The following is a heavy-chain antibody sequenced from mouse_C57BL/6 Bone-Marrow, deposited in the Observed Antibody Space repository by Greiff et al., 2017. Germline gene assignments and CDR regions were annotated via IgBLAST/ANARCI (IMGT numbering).Heavy chain of an antibody. J-gene: IGHJ3*01. CDR2: ISDGGSYT. Sequence: EVQGVESGGGLVKPGGSLKLSCAASGFTFSSYAMSWVRQTPEKRLEWVATISDGGSYTYYPDNLKGRFTIPRDNAKNNLYLQMSHLKSEDTAKYYCARDKGYGSSPFAYWGQGTLVTVSA. CDR1: GFTFSSYA. CDR3: ARDKGYGSSPFAY. V-gene: IGHV5-4*01. D-gene: IGHD1-1*01.